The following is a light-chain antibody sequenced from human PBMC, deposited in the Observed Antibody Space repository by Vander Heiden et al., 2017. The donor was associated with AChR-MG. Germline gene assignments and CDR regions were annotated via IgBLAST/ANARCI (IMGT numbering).Light chain of an antibody. CDR1: QSVSSSY. J-gene: IGKJ5*01. CDR3: QQYGSSLSIT. Sequence: IVLTQSPGTLSLSPGERATLYCSASQSVSSSYLAWYQQKPGQAPRLLIYGASSRATGIPDRFSGSGSGTDFTLTISRLEPEDFAVYYCQQYGSSLSITFGQGTRLEIK. CDR2: GAS. V-gene: IGKV3-20*01.